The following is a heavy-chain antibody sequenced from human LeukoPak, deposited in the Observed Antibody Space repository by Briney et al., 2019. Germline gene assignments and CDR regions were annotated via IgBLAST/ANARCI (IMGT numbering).Heavy chain of an antibody. CDR2: IYYSGST. Sequence: SETLSLTCAVSGGSISSYYCSWIRQPPGKGLEWIGYIYYSGSTKYNPSLKSRVTISIDTSENQFSLKLRSVTAADTAVYYCARDRNFYDSSLGYWGQGTLVTVSS. V-gene: IGHV4-59*01. CDR1: GGSISSYY. CDR3: ARDRNFYDSSLGY. J-gene: IGHJ4*02. D-gene: IGHD3-22*01.